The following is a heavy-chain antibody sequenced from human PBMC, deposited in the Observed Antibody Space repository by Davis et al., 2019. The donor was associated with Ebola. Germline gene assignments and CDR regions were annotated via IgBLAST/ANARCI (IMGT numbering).Heavy chain of an antibody. J-gene: IGHJ6*04. V-gene: IGHV4-4*02. CDR2: IAQSGST. Sequence: PSETLSLTCVVSGGSISSSNWWSWVRQPPGKGLEWIGEIAQSGSTNYNPSFKSRVSISVEKSKNQLSLRLSSVTAADTAIYYCVRAPNYYSSFRWGWKMDVWGKGTTVTVSS. CDR3: VRAPNYYSSFRWGWKMDV. CDR1: GGSISSSNW. D-gene: IGHD1-7*01.